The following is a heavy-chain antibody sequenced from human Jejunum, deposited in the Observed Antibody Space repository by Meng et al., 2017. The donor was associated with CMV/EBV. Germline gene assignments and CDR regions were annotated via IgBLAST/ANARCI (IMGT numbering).Heavy chain of an antibody. Sequence: SIGTSGYYWVWISQPPGQGLEWIGSVYFGASTYYNPSLKSRTTISVDTAKNQFSLRLDSVAAADTAVYYCARHAYIGWSGPWFDPWGQGTLVTVSS. D-gene: IGHD3-9*01. V-gene: IGHV4-39*01. CDR2: VYFGAST. CDR1: SIGTSGYY. CDR3: ARHAYIGWSGPWFDP. J-gene: IGHJ5*02.